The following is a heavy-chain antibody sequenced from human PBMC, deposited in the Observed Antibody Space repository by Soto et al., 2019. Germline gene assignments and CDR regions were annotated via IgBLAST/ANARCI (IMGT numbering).Heavy chain of an antibody. CDR1: GGSISSSSYY. CDR2: IYYSGST. J-gene: IGHJ5*02. Sequence: QLQLQESGPGLVKPSETLSLTCTVSGGSISSSSYYWGWIRQPPGKGLEWIGSIYYSGSTYYNPSLKSRVTISVDTSKNQFSLKLSSVTAADTAVYYCARHYLKMSGWYVNNWFDPWGQGTLVTVSS. V-gene: IGHV4-39*01. D-gene: IGHD6-19*01. CDR3: ARHYLKMSGWYVNNWFDP.